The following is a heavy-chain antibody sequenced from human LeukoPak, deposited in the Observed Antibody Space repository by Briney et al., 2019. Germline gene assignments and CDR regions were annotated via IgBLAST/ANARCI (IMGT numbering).Heavy chain of an antibody. V-gene: IGHV3-66*01. D-gene: IGHD3-10*01. Sequence: PGGSLRLSCAASGFTVSSNYMSWVRQAPGKGLEWVSVIYSGGSTYYAESVKGRFTISRDNSKNTLYLQMNSLRAEDTAVYYCARDRTPYYYSYWGQGTLVTVSS. CDR1: GFTVSSNY. J-gene: IGHJ4*02. CDR3: ARDRTPYYYSY. CDR2: IYSGGST.